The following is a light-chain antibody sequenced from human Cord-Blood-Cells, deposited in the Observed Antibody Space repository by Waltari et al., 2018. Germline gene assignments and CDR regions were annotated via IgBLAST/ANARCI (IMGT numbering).Light chain of an antibody. CDR2: AAS. J-gene: IGKJ2*01. CDR3: QQSYSTLPYT. CDR1: QSISSY. V-gene: IGKV1-39*01. Sequence: DIQMTQSPSSLSASVGDRVTTTCRASQSISSYLNWNQQKPGKAPKLLIYAASSLQSGVPSRFSGSGSGTDFTLTISSLQPEDFATYYCQQSYSTLPYTFGQGTKLEIK.